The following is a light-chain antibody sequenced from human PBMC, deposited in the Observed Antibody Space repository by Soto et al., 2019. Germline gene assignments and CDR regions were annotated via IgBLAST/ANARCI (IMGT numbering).Light chain of an antibody. CDR1: SSNIGSNT. V-gene: IGLV1-44*01. Sequence: QPVLTQPPSASGTPGQRVTISCSGSSSNIGSNTVNWYQQLPGTAPKLLIYSNNQRPSGVPDRFSGSKSGTSASLAISGLQSEDEADYYCAARDDSLNGPVFGGGTK. CDR3: AARDDSLNGPV. CDR2: SNN. J-gene: IGLJ2*01.